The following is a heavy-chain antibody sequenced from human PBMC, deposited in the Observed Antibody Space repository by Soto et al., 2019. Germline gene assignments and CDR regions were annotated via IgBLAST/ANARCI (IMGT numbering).Heavy chain of an antibody. Sequence: ILSLTCTVSGACISCGDYSYSWIRQSPGKGLEWLGYVSSLGISYYNPSLESRLNISGDTSKNQFFLKLTSVTAADTAVYYWATYSGDTGWQFDFWGQGTLVTVSS. D-gene: IGHD2-21*02. CDR2: VSSLGIS. V-gene: IGHV4-30-4*03. J-gene: IGHJ4*02. CDR1: GACISCGDYS. CDR3: ATYSGDTGWQFDF.